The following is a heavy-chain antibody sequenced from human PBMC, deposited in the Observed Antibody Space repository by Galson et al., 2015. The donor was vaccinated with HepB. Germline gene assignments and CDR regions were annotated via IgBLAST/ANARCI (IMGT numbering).Heavy chain of an antibody. Sequence: SVKVSCKASGYTFSSYSIAWVRQAPGQGLEWMGWINTYDGSTNYAQNLQGRVTMTTETSTTTAYMELSSLRSEDTAVYYCASLTVLEWLSSDYYYYYGMDVWGQGTTVTVSS. V-gene: IGHV1-18*01. J-gene: IGHJ6*02. D-gene: IGHD3-3*01. CDR2: INTYDGST. CDR3: ASLTVLEWLSSDYYYYYGMDV. CDR1: GYTFSSYS.